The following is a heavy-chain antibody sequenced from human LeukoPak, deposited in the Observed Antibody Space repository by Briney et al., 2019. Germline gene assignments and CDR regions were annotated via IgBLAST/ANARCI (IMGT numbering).Heavy chain of an antibody. CDR1: GGSISSGDYY. Sequence: SETLSLTCTVSGGSISSGDYYWSWIRQPPGKGLEWIGYIYYSGSTYYNPSLKSRVTISVDTSKNQFSLKLSSVTAADTAVYDCARDSSAYCGGDWYGNWFDPWGQGTLVTVSS. D-gene: IGHD2-21*02. V-gene: IGHV4-30-4*01. J-gene: IGHJ5*02. CDR3: ARDSSAYCGGDWYGNWFDP. CDR2: IYYSGST.